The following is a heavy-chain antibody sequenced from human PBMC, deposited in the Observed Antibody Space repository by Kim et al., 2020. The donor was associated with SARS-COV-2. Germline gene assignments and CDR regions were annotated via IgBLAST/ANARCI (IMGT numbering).Heavy chain of an antibody. Sequence: GGSLRLSCAASGFTFSSYGMHWVRQAPGKGLEWVAVIWYDGSNKYYADSVKGRFTISRDNSKNTLYLQMNSLRAEDTAVYYCARDPQYCSSTSCYLYYYGMDVWGQGTTVTVSS. V-gene: IGHV3-33*01. J-gene: IGHJ6*02. CDR1: GFTFSSYG. CDR2: IWYDGSNK. CDR3: ARDPQYCSSTSCYLYYYGMDV. D-gene: IGHD2-2*01.